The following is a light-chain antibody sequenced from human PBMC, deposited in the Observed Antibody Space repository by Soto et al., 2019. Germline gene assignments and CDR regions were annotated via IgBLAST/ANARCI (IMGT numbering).Light chain of an antibody. CDR2: DAS. V-gene: IGKV3-15*01. Sequence: ETLMTQSPVTLSVSPGEIATLSCRASQNIDRKLAWYQQKPGQAPRLLVYDASMRATGIPATFSGSGSGTELTHTIASLHSDVFALYYCQHYNILPYTFGQGPKLEIK. CDR1: QNIDRK. CDR3: QHYNILPYT. J-gene: IGKJ2*01.